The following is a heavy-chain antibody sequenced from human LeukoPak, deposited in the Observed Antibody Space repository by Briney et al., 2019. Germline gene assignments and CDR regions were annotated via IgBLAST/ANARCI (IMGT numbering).Heavy chain of an antibody. D-gene: IGHD3-22*01. J-gene: IGHJ4*02. V-gene: IGHV3-30*18. CDR3: AKSYDDNDGSAYRDFWDY. Sequence: PGRSLRLSCAASGFTFSSYGMHWVRQAPGKGLEWVAVISYDGSNKYYADSVKGRFTISRDSSKKTLYLQMNSLSAEDTAVYYCAKSYDDNDGSAYRDFWDYWGQGTLVIVSS. CDR1: GFTFSSYG. CDR2: ISYDGSNK.